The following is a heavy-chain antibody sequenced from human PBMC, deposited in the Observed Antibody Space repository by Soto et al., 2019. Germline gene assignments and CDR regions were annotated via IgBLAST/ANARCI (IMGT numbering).Heavy chain of an antibody. V-gene: IGHV4-34*01. D-gene: IGHD2-15*01. CDR3: ASSGNSDY. Sequence: NPSETLSLTCAVSGYSISSGYYWSWIRQPPGKGLEWIGEINHSGSTNYNPSLKSRVTISVDTSKNQFSLKLSSVTAADTAVYYCASSGNSDYWGQGTLVTVSS. J-gene: IGHJ4*02. CDR2: INHSGST. CDR1: GYSISSGYY.